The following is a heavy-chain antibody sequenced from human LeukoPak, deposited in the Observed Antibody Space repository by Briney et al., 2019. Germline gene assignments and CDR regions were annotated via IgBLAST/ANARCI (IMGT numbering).Heavy chain of an antibody. CDR2: IYYRGNT. Sequence: PSETLSLTCTVSGGSINSGGYYWSWIRQHPGKGLEWLGYIYYRGNTHYNSSLKSRVTISVDTSKNQFSLKLNSVTAADSAVYYCARKATTGPTKAAFDIWGQGTMVTVSS. V-gene: IGHV4-31*03. CDR3: ARKATTGPTKAAFDI. CDR1: GGSINSGGYY. J-gene: IGHJ3*02. D-gene: IGHD4-17*01.